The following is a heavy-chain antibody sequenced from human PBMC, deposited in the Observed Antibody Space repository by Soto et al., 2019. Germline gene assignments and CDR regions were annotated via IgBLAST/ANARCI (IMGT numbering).Heavy chain of an antibody. CDR3: TKSQGPVGTVTRYTVPYSSIYCEL. D-gene: IGHD3-22*01. V-gene: IGHV3-23*01. J-gene: IGHJ4*02. CDR1: GFAFSTYA. CDR2: ISGSGGSS. Sequence: PGGSLRLSCAASGFAFSTYAMTWVRQAPGKCLEWVSVISGSGGSSYYAASVKGRFTIARDNSKNTVYLQMSSLRPEYTAIYYCTKSQGPVGTVTRYTVPYSSIYCELWGQGTQFSVSS.